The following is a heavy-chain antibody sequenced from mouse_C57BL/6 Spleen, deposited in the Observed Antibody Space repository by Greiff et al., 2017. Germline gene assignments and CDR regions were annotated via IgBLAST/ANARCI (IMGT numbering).Heavy chain of an antibody. Sequence: EVHLVESGGGLVQPGGSLKLSCAASGFTFSDYYMYWVRQTPEKRLEWVAYISNGGGSTYYPDTVKGRFTISRDNAKNTLYLQMSRLKSEDTAMYYCARQDYYGSPLYAMDYWGQGTSVTVSS. V-gene: IGHV5-12*01. J-gene: IGHJ4*01. D-gene: IGHD1-1*01. CDR2: ISNGGGST. CDR3: ARQDYYGSPLYAMDY. CDR1: GFTFSDYY.